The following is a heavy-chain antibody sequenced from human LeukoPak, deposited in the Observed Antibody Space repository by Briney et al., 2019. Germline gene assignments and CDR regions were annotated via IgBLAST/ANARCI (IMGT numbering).Heavy chain of an antibody. D-gene: IGHD2-8*01. V-gene: IGHV3-74*01. Sequence: GGSLRLSCAASGFTFTSYWMHWVGQAPGKGLVWVSRVNSDGSSTTYADSVKGRFTISRDNSKNTLYLQMNSLRAEDTAVYYCAKDDGLDYWGQGTLVTVSS. J-gene: IGHJ4*02. CDR2: VNSDGSST. CDR3: AKDDGLDY. CDR1: GFTFTSYW.